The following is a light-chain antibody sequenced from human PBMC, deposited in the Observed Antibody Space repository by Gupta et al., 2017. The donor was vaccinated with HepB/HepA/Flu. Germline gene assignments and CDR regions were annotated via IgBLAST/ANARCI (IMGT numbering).Light chain of an antibody. Sequence: DIELTHSPSSVSASEGDSVPITLRASHGISSWLAWYQQKPGKAPKLLIYAASSLQSGVPSRFSGCGSGTDFTLTISSLQPEDFATYYRQQAKSFPLTFGPGTKVEIK. CDR2: AAS. CDR1: HGISSW. V-gene: IGKV1D-12*01. CDR3: QQAKSFPLT. J-gene: IGKJ3*01.